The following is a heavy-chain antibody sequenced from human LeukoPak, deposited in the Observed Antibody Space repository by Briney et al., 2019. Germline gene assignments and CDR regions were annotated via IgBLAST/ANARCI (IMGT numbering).Heavy chain of an antibody. J-gene: IGHJ4*02. D-gene: IGHD5-18*01. Sequence: GGSLRLSCAASGFAVSSNYMSWVRQAPGKGLEWVSVIYSGGDTYYADSVKGRFTISRHNSKNTLYLQMNSLRPEDTAVYCCARGYTYGNYWGQGTLVTVSS. V-gene: IGHV3-53*04. CDR1: GFAVSSNY. CDR2: IYSGGDT. CDR3: ARGYTYGNY.